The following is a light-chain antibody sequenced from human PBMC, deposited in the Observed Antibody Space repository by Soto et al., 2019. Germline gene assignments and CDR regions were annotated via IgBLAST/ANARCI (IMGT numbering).Light chain of an antibody. CDR2: GAS. CDR3: KESYSSPIFN. CDR1: QSIRSY. Sequence: DIQMTQSPSSLSASVGDRVTITCRASQSIRSYLNWYQQKPGKAPKLLIYGASSLQSGVPSRFSGSGSGTDFTLTITSLQPEDCATYYCKESYSSPIFNFGPGTKVDI. V-gene: IGKV1-39*01. J-gene: IGKJ3*01.